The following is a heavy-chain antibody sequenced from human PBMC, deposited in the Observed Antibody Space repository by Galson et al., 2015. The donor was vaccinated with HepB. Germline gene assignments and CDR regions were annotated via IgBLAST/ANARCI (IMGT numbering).Heavy chain of an antibody. J-gene: IGHJ5*02. CDR1: GYTFTGYY. CDR3: ARGLSIAARGGNWFDP. V-gene: IGHV1-2*02. Sequence: SVKVSCKASGYTFTGYYMHWVRQAPGQGLEWMGWINPNSGGTNYAQKFQGRVTMTRDTSISTAYMELSRLRSDDTAVYYCARGLSIAARGGNWFDPWGQGTLVTVSS. CDR2: INPNSGGT. D-gene: IGHD6-6*01.